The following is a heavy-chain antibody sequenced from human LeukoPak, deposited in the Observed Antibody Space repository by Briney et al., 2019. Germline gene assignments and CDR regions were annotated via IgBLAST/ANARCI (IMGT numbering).Heavy chain of an antibody. CDR1: GFTFSSYA. J-gene: IGHJ3*02. V-gene: IGHV3-30-3*01. D-gene: IGHD5-18*01. Sequence: GGSLRLSCAASGFTFSSYAMHWVRQAPGKGLEWVAVISYDGSNKYYADSVKGRFTISRDNSKNTLYLQMNSPRAEDTAVYYCTQGVDTAMASRDAFDIWGQGTMVTVSS. CDR3: TQGVDTAMASRDAFDI. CDR2: ISYDGSNK.